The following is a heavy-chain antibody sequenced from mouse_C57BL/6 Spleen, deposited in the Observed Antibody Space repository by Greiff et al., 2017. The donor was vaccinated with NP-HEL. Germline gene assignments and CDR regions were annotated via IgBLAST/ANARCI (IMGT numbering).Heavy chain of an antibody. V-gene: IGHV1-55*01. D-gene: IGHD2-14*01. CDR2: IYPGSGST. Sequence: QVQLQQPGAELVKPGASVKMSCKASGYTFTSYWITWVKQRPGQGLEWVGDIYPGSGSTNYNEKFKSKATLTVDTSSSTAYMQLSSLTSEDSAVYYCARRGYYRASFGYWGQGTTLTVSS. CDR3: ARRGYYRASFGY. CDR1: GYTFTSYW. J-gene: IGHJ2*01.